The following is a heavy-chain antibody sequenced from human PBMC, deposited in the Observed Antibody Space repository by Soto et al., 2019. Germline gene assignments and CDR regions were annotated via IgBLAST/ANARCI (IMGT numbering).Heavy chain of an antibody. J-gene: IGHJ4*02. D-gene: IGHD6-13*01. V-gene: IGHV3-23*01. CDR2: ITGSGGGT. CDR3: AKRPLTAAGFDY. Sequence: EVQLLESGGGLVQPGGSLRLSCAASGFTFSNYAMTWVRQAPGKGLEWVSVITGSGGGTYFVDSVKGRFTISSDNCKNTVYLQMNSLRAEDTAVYYCAKRPLTAAGFDYWGQGTLVTVSS. CDR1: GFTFSNYA.